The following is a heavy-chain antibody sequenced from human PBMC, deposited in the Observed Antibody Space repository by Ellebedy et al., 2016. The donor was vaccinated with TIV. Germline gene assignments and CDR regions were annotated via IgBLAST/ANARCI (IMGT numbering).Heavy chain of an antibody. Sequence: GESLKISCAASGFTFSDYGMHWVRQTPGKGLEWVAAISYHGTYKYYADSVKGRFSISRDNSRNTLYLQMDSLRPEDTAVYYCAKDQNGPRDDYKYGVAYWGQGTLVTVSS. CDR3: AKDQNGPRDDYKYGVAY. D-gene: IGHD5-24*01. CDR2: ISYHGTYK. V-gene: IGHV3-30*18. CDR1: GFTFSDYG. J-gene: IGHJ4*02.